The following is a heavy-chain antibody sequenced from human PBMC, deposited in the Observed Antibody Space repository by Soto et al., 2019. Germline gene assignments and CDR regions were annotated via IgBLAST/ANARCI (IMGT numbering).Heavy chain of an antibody. V-gene: IGHV4-34*01. CDR1: GGSVSGYY. D-gene: IGHD2-15*01. CDR2: INHSGST. J-gene: IGHJ4*02. CDR3: ARSRCGSSSCRHNFDN. Sequence: QVQLQQWGAGLLKPSETLSLTCAVYGGSVSGYYWSWLRQPPGKGLEWIGEINHSGSTNYNPSLKRRVTIPVETCKNRFSLRLSSVTAAVTAVYYCARSRCGSSSCRHNFDNWGQGTLVTVAS.